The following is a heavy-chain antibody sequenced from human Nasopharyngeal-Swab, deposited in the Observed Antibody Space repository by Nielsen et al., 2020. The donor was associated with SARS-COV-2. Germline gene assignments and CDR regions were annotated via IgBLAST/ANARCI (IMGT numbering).Heavy chain of an antibody. CDR1: GGSISSYY. Sequence: SGSLSLSCTVSGGSISSYYWSWIRQPPGKGPEWIGYIYYSGSTNYNPPLKSRVTISVDTSKNQFSLKLSSVTAADTAVYYCAREGGLDYDYVWGSYRPSNWFDPWGQGTLVTVSS. J-gene: IGHJ5*02. CDR2: IYYSGST. D-gene: IGHD3-16*02. CDR3: AREGGLDYDYVWGSYRPSNWFDP. V-gene: IGHV4-59*01.